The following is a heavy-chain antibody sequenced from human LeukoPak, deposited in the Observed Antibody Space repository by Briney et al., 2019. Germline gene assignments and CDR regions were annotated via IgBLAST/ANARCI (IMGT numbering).Heavy chain of an antibody. V-gene: IGHV3-23*01. CDR3: AKDGRGYSGYDWSDYFDY. CDR2: ISGSGGST. Sequence: GGSLRLSCAASGFTFSSYAMSWVRQAPGKGLEWVSAISGSGGSTYYADSVKGRLTISRDNSKNTLYLQMNSLRAEDTAVYYCAKDGRGYSGYDWSDYFDYWGQGTLVTVSS. CDR1: GFTFSSYA. J-gene: IGHJ4*02. D-gene: IGHD5-12*01.